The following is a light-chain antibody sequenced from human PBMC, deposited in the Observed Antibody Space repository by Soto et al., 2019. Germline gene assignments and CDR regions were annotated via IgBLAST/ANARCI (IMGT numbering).Light chain of an antibody. CDR2: EVA. CDR3: SSYTDSNTVL. Sequence: QSALTQPASVSGSLGQSITISCTGTSSDVGAYNYVSWYQHHPGKAPKLIIYEVANRPSGVSNRFSGSKSGNTASLTISGLQAEDEADYYCSSYTDSNTVLFGGGTKLTVL. V-gene: IGLV2-14*01. CDR1: SSDVGAYNY. J-gene: IGLJ2*01.